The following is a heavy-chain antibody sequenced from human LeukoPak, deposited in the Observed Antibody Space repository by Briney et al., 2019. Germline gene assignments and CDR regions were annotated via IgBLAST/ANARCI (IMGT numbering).Heavy chain of an antibody. Sequence: GGSLRLSCAASGFTFSSCWMHWVRQAPGKGLVWVSRIISDGSSTTYADSVKGRFTISRDNAKNTVYLQMNSLRAEDTAVYYSAQGYGNLRYPHGWGQGTLVTVSS. CDR1: GFTFSSCW. J-gene: IGHJ4*02. D-gene: IGHD2-15*01. V-gene: IGHV3-74*01. CDR3: AQGYGNLRYPHG. CDR2: IISDGSST.